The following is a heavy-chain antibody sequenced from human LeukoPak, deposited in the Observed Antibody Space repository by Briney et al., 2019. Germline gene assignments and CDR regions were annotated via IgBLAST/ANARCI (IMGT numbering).Heavy chain of an antibody. V-gene: IGHV5-51*01. D-gene: IGHD3-22*01. CDR2: IYPGDSDT. Sequence: GESLQISCKGSGCRFPSYWIGWVRQMPGKGLEGMGIIYPGDSDTRYSPSFQGQVTFSADKSSSTAYLQWSSLKASDTAMYYCARPLYYDSSGYNPIQHWGQGTLVTVSS. CDR1: GCRFPSYW. CDR3: ARPLYYDSSGYNPIQH. J-gene: IGHJ1*01.